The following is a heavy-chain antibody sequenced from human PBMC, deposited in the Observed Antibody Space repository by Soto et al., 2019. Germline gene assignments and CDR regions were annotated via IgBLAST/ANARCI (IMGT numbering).Heavy chain of an antibody. CDR3: XXXXXLVTIFGVVSDAFDI. V-gene: IGHV3-30-3*01. CDR2: ISYDGSNK. D-gene: IGHD3-3*01. J-gene: IGHJ3*02. Sequence: QVQLVESGGGVVQPGRSLRLSCAASGFTFSSYAMHWVRQAPGKGLEWVAVISYDGSNKYYADSVKGRFTISRDNSKNTLYLXXXSLXXXXXXXXXXXXXXXLVTIFGVVSDAFDIWGQGTMVTVSS. CDR1: GFTFSSYA.